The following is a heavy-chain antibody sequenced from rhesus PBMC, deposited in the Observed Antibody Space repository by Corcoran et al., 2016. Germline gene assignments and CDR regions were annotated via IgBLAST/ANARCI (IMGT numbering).Heavy chain of an antibody. Sequence: QLQLQESGPGLVKPSETLSVTCAVSGGSISSSYWIWIRQAPGKGLEWIGYIYGSGSSTNYNPSLKCRVTLSVDTSKNQLSLKLSSVTTADTAVYYCARLYGNYWYFDLWGPGTPITISS. J-gene: IGHJ2*01. CDR2: IYGSGSST. D-gene: IGHD4-35*01. CDR1: GGSISSSY. CDR3: ARLYGNYWYFDL. V-gene: IGHV4-169*01.